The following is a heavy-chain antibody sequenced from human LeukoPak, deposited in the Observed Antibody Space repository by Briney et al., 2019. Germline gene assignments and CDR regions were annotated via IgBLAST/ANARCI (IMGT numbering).Heavy chain of an antibody. V-gene: IGHV4-59*08. CDR3: ARQFSIAAPPLY. CDR1: GGSISNYY. CDR2: ISYTGST. Sequence: SETLSLTRTVSGGSISNYYWSWIRQPPGKGLEWIGYISYTGSTSYNPSLKSRVTISIDTSKNQFSLKLTSVAAADTAVYYCARQFSIAAPPLYWGQGTLVTVSS. D-gene: IGHD6-6*01. J-gene: IGHJ4*02.